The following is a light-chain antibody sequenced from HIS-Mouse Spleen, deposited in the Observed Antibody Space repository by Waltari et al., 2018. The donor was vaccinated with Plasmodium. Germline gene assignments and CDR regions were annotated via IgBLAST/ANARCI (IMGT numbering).Light chain of an antibody. CDR2: DDS. CDR1: NLGSKS. J-gene: IGLJ2*01. CDR3: QVWDSSSDHPV. Sequence: SYVLTQPPSVSVAPGQTARITCGGNNLGSKSVHWYQQKPGQAPVLGVYDDSDRPSGIPVRFSGSNPGKTATLTSSRVEAGDEADYYCQVWDSSSDHPVFGGGTKLTVL. V-gene: IGLV3-21*02.